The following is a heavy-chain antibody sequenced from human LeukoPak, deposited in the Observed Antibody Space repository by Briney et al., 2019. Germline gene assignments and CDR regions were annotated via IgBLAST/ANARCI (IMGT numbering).Heavy chain of an antibody. V-gene: IGHV1-69*04. J-gene: IGHJ3*02. Sequence: SVKVSCKASGGSFSNYVITWVRQAPGQGLEWMGKIIPVLGVSNFARTFQGRVTITADKSTNTAHMELSRLESGDTAVYYCTREGVYAPDGSGYHRDAFDIWGQGTVVIVSS. D-gene: IGHD3-22*01. CDR1: GGSFSNYV. CDR2: IIPVLGVS. CDR3: TREGVYAPDGSGYHRDAFDI.